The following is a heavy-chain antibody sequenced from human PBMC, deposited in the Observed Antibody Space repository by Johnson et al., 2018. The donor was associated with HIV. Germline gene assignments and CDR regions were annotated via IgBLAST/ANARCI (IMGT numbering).Heavy chain of an antibody. J-gene: IGHJ3*02. D-gene: IGHD5-24*01. V-gene: IGHV3-15*01. CDR2: IKSKTDGGTT. Sequence: VQVVESGGGVVQPGRSLRLSCAASGFTFSNAWMSWVRQAPGKGLEWVGRIKSKTDGGTTDYAAPVKGRFTISRDDSKNTLYLQMNSLRAEDTAVYYCVRDTPFDIWGQGTMVTVSS. CDR3: VRDTPFDI. CDR1: GFTFSNAW.